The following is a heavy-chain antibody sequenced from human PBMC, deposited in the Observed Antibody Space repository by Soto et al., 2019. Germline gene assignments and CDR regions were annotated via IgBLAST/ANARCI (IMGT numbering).Heavy chain of an antibody. Sequence: ASVKVSCKASGYTFTSYDINWVRQATGQGLEWMGWMNPNSGNTGYAQKFQGRVTMTRNTSISTAYMELSSLRSEDTAVYYCARNPSYDYIWGSYPGKPEYFQHWGQGTLVTVSS. D-gene: IGHD3-16*02. CDR2: MNPNSGNT. CDR3: ARNPSYDYIWGSYPGKPEYFQH. V-gene: IGHV1-8*01. CDR1: GYTFTSYD. J-gene: IGHJ1*01.